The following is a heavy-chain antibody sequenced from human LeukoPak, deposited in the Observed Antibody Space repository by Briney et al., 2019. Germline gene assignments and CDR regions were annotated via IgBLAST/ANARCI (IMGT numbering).Heavy chain of an antibody. Sequence: PSETLSLTCAVYGGSFSGYYWSWIRQPPGKGLEWIGEINHSGSTNYNPSLKSRVTISVDTSKNQFSLKLSSVTAADTAVYYCARGRGSSWAPDAFDIWGQGTMVTVSS. CDR1: GGSFSGYY. D-gene: IGHD6-13*01. V-gene: IGHV4-34*01. CDR2: INHSGST. CDR3: ARGRGSSWAPDAFDI. J-gene: IGHJ3*02.